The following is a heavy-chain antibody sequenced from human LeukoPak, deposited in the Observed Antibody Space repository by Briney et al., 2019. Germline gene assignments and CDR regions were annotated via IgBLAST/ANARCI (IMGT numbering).Heavy chain of an antibody. Sequence: GGSLRLSCAASGFIFSTYAMAWVRQAPGKGLEWVSAIRGGDSSTYYADSVKGRFTISRDNSKNTLYLQINSLRAEDTATYYCAKVRGYSYANEYRFDYWGQGTLVTVSS. D-gene: IGHD5-18*01. CDR2: IRGGDSST. J-gene: IGHJ4*02. CDR1: GFIFSTYA. V-gene: IGHV3-23*01. CDR3: AKVRGYSYANEYRFDY.